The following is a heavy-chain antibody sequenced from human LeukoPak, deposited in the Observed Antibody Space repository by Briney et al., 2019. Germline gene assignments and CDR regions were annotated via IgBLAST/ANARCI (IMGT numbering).Heavy chain of an antibody. CDR1: GESLSGYY. V-gene: IGHV4-34*01. D-gene: IGHD2-21*01. J-gene: IGHJ4*02. Sequence: SETLSLTCAVYGESLSGYYWSWIRQPPGKGLEWIGEINHSGNTNYNPSLKSRVTMSIDTSKNQFSLRLTSVTAADTTVYYCARARGFFANYFDSWGQGTLVTVSS. CDR2: INHSGNT. CDR3: ARARGFFANYFDS.